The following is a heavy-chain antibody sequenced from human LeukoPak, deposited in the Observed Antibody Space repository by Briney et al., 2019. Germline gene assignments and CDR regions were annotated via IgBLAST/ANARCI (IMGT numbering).Heavy chain of an antibody. CDR3: ARGYALYSGRYIDFDY. CDR2: IVVGSGNT. J-gene: IGHJ4*02. D-gene: IGHD1-26*01. Sequence: ASVKVSCKASGFTFTISAMQWVRQARGQRLEWIGWIVVGSGNTNYAQKFRERVTMTRDTSISTAYMELSRLRSDDTAVYYCARGYALYSGRYIDFDYWGQGTLVTVSS. V-gene: IGHV1-58*02. CDR1: GFTFTISA.